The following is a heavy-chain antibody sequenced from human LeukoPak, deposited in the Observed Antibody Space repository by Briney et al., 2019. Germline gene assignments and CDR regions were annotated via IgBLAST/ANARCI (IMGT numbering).Heavy chain of an antibody. J-gene: IGHJ5*02. CDR1: GFTFSDYY. V-gene: IGHV3-11*01. D-gene: IGHD2-21*01. Sequence: GGSLRLSCAASGFTFSDYYMSWIRQAPGKGLEWVSYISSSGSTIYYAVSVKGRFTISRDNAKNSLYLQMNSLRAEDTAVYYCARDLRVIWFDPWGQGTLVTVSS. CDR3: ARDLRVIWFDP. CDR2: ISSSGSTI.